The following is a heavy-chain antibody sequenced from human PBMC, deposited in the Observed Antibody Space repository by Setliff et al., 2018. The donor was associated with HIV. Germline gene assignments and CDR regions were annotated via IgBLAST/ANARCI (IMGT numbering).Heavy chain of an antibody. D-gene: IGHD3-16*01. V-gene: IGHV3-30*02. CDR1: GFTFDDFG. J-gene: IGHJ4*02. Sequence: PGGSLRLSCAASGFTFDDFGMHWLRQAPGKGLEWVTFIRYDGSDIHYADSVKGRFTISRDNSKNTLYLQMNSLRVEDAAVYYCAKDLGLREGSSPFDNWGQGTLVTVSS. CDR3: AKDLGLREGSSPFDN. CDR2: IRYDGSDI.